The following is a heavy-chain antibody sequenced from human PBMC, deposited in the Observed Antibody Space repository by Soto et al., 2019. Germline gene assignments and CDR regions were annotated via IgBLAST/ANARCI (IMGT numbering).Heavy chain of an antibody. D-gene: IGHD2-15*01. Sequence: ASVKVSCKASGYTSTSYAMHWVRQAPGQRLEWMGWINAGNGNTKYSQKFQGRVTITRDTSASTAYMELSSLRSEDTAVYYCATPSVNCSGGSCYYFDYWGQGTLVTVSS. V-gene: IGHV1-3*01. J-gene: IGHJ4*02. CDR2: INAGNGNT. CDR1: GYTSTSYA. CDR3: ATPSVNCSGGSCYYFDY.